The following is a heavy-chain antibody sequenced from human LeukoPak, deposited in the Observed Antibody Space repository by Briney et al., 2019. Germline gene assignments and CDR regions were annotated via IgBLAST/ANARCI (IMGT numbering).Heavy chain of an antibody. J-gene: IGHJ4*02. Sequence: SETLSLTCTVSGGSISSYYWSWIRQPPGKGLVWIGYIYYSGSTNYNPSLKSRVTISVDTSKNQFSLKLSSVTAADTAVYYCAREVDTAIRATSYFDYWGQGTLVTVSS. V-gene: IGHV4-59*08. CDR3: AREVDTAIRATSYFDY. D-gene: IGHD5-18*01. CDR2: IYYSGST. CDR1: GGSISSYY.